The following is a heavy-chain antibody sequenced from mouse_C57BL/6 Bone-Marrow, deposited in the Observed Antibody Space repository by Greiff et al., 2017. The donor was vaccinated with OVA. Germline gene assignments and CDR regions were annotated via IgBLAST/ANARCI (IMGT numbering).Heavy chain of an antibody. Sequence: VQLQQPGAELVMPGASVKLSCKASGYTFTSYWMHWVKQRPGQGLEWIGEIDPSDSYTNYNQKFKGKSTFTVDKSSSTAYMQLSSLTSEDSAVYYCAREGYYWYFDVWGTGTTVTVSS. CDR1: GYTFTSYW. V-gene: IGHV1-69*01. CDR3: AREGYYWYFDV. J-gene: IGHJ1*03. D-gene: IGHD2-2*01. CDR2: IDPSDSYT.